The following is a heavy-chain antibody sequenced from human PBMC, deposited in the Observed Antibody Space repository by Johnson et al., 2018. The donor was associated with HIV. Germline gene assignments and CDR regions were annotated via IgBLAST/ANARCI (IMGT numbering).Heavy chain of an antibody. CDR1: GFTFSSYG. V-gene: IGHV3-33*08. J-gene: IGHJ3*02. Sequence: QVQLVESGGGVVQPGRSLRLSCAASGFTFSSYGMHWVRQAPGKGLEWVALIWYDGSNKYYADSVKGRFTISRDNSKNSLFLQMNSLRAEDTAVYYCARVGANFDAFDIWGQGTMAIVSS. CDR3: ARVGANFDAFDI. CDR2: IWYDGSNK. D-gene: IGHD4/OR15-4a*01.